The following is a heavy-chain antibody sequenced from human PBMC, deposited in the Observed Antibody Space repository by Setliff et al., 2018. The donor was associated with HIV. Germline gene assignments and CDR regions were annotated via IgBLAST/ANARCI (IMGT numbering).Heavy chain of an antibody. V-gene: IGHV4-34*01. D-gene: IGHD3-22*01. CDR3: ARLTRYYDGSGYVFDY. CDR2: VNHGGSA. CDR1: GGFLSGHY. J-gene: IGHJ4*02. Sequence: PSETLSLTCAVYGGFLSGHYWNWIRQPPGKGLEWIGQVNHGGSASYNPSLESRVTISVDTSKSQFSLKLSSVAAADTAIYYCARLTRYYDGSGYVFDYWGQGTLVTVSS.